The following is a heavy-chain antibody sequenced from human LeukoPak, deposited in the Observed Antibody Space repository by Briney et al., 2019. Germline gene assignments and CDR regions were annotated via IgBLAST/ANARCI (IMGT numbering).Heavy chain of an antibody. CDR2: ISSSSSYI. D-gene: IGHD2-15*01. CDR3: AKDRGGGSMIGAFDI. V-gene: IGHV3-21*01. CDR1: GFTFSSYS. J-gene: IGHJ3*02. Sequence: GGSLRLSCAASGFTFSSYSMNWVRQAPGKGLEWVSSISSSSSYIYYADSVKGRFTISRDNSKNTLYLQMNSLRAEDTAVYYCAKDRGGGSMIGAFDIWGQGTMVTVSS.